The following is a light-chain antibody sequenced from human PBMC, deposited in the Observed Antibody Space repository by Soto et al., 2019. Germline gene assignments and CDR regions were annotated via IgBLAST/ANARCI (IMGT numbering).Light chain of an antibody. CDR2: GAS. Sequence: EVVMTQSPDNLSVSPGERVTLSCRASQSLRSNLAWYQQKPGQAPRHLIYGASTRATGIQARLSGSGSGTEFTLAISSLQSEDLAVYYCQQYNNFWTFGQGTKVEIK. V-gene: IGKV3-15*01. CDR1: QSLRSN. CDR3: QQYNNFWT. J-gene: IGKJ1*01.